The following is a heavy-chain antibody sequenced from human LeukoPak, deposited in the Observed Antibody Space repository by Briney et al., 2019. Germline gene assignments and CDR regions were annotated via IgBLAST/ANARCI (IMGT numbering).Heavy chain of an antibody. CDR3: ASFTLPGTSGSYDFYYYGMDV. J-gene: IGHJ6*02. CDR2: MNGRLQTT. CDR1: GFDFDNYA. V-gene: IGHV3-23*01. Sequence: PGESLRLSCAASGFDFDNYAMSWVRQAPGKGPEWVSVMNGRLQTTYYADSVKGRFTISRDNSKNTLYLQMNSLRAEDTAVYYCASFTLPGTSGSYDFYYYGMDVWGQGTTVTVSS. D-gene: IGHD3-10*01.